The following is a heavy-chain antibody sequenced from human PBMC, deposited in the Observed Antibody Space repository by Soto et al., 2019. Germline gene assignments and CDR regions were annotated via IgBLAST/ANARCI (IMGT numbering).Heavy chain of an antibody. V-gene: IGHV1-46*03. CDR2: INPSGGST. Sequence: QVQLVQSGAKVKKPGASVKVSCKASGYTFTSYYMHWVRQAPGQGLEWMGIINPSGGSTSYAQKFQGRVTMTRDTSTSTVYMELSSLRSEDTAVYYCATRYCSGGSCYSPFDYCGQGTLVTVSS. D-gene: IGHD2-15*01. CDR1: GYTFTSYY. J-gene: IGHJ4*02. CDR3: ATRYCSGGSCYSPFDY.